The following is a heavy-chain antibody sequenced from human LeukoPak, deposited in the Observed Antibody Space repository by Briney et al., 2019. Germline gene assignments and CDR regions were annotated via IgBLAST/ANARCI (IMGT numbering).Heavy chain of an antibody. D-gene: IGHD4-17*01. CDR3: AKCPFRDYGDYFDY. Sequence: GGSLRLSCAAFGFTFSSYAMSWVRQAPGKGLEWVSAISGSGGSTYYAGSVKGRFTISRDNSKNTLYLQMNSLRAEDTAVYYCAKCPFRDYGDYFDYWGQGTLVTVSS. CDR2: ISGSGGST. J-gene: IGHJ4*02. V-gene: IGHV3-23*01. CDR1: GFTFSSYA.